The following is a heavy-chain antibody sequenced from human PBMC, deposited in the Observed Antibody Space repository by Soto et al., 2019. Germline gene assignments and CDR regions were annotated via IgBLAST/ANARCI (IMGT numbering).Heavy chain of an antibody. CDR3: ARVLRGVVNWFDP. Sequence: ASVKVSCKPSGDTFTNFGLSWVRQAPGQGLEWMGWIATYNTNRNYAQKFQGRLTLTTDTSTSTAYVELKSLGYDDTAVYYCARVLRGVVNWFDPWGQGTLVTVS. CDR2: IATYNTNR. D-gene: IGHD3-10*01. V-gene: IGHV1-18*01. J-gene: IGHJ5*02. CDR1: GDTFTNFG.